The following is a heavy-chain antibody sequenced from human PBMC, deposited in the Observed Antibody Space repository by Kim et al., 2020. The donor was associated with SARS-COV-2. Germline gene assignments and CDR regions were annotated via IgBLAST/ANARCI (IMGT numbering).Heavy chain of an antibody. J-gene: IGHJ3*02. CDR1: GGSVSSGSYY. V-gene: IGHV4-61*01. Sequence: SETLSLTCTVSGGSVSSGSYYWSWIRQPPGKGLEWIAYIYYSGSTNYNPSLKSRVPIPLDTSNNQFSLKLSPVTAADTAVYYWARDLGGSSDAFDIWGQGTMVTVSS. CDR2: IYYSGST. CDR3: ARDLGGSSDAFDI.